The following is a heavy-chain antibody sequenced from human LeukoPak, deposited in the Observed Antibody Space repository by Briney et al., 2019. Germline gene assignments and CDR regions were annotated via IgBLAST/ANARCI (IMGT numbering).Heavy chain of an antibody. J-gene: IGHJ4*02. CDR3: AKGHYYDSSGYYYGY. D-gene: IGHD3-22*01. Sequence: GGSLRLPCAASGFTFSSYAMSWVRQAPGKGLEWVSAISGSGGSTYYADSVKGRFTISRDNSKNTLYLQMNSLRAEDTAVYYCAKGHYYDSSGYYYGYWGQGTLVTVSS. V-gene: IGHV3-23*01. CDR1: GFTFSSYA. CDR2: ISGSGGST.